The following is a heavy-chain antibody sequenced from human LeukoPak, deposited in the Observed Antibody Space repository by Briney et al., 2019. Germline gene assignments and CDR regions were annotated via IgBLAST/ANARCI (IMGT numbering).Heavy chain of an antibody. D-gene: IGHD3-22*01. J-gene: IGHJ5*02. Sequence: PGGSLRLSCAASGFTFSNEDMHWVRQAPAKGLEWVAFIRSDGSHEYYTDSVKGRFTISRDNAKSTVYLQMNSLRPEDAAVYYCAKDGSSGYYLTGNWFDPWGQGTLVTVSS. V-gene: IGHV3-30*02. CDR2: IRSDGSHE. CDR1: GFTFSNED. CDR3: AKDGSSGYYLTGNWFDP.